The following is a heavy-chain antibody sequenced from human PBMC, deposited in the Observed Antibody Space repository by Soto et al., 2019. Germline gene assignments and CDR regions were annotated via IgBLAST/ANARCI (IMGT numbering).Heavy chain of an antibody. Sequence: QLQLQESGSGLVKPSQTLSLTCAVSGGSISSGGYSWSWIRQPPGKGLEWIGYIYHSGSTYYNPSLMSGVTISVDRSKNQFSLKLSSVTAADTAGYYCARVKVDYFDYWGQGTLVTVSS. CDR2: IYHSGST. V-gene: IGHV4-30-2*01. J-gene: IGHJ4*02. CDR3: ARVKVDYFDY. CDR1: GGSISSGGYS.